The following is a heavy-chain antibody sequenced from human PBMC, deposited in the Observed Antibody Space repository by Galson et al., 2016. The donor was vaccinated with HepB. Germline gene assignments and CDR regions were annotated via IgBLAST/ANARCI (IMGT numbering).Heavy chain of an antibody. CDR1: GFALSSCN. Sequence: SLRLSCAASGFALSSCNMNWVRQAPGKGLEWISYISSSRNTIDYADSVKGRFTISRDDAKNSLYLQMNNLSVGDTAIYHCAQEVGWLRFAFGSWGQGTLVTVSS. J-gene: IGHJ5*01. CDR3: AQEVGWLRFAFGS. V-gene: IGHV3-48*01. D-gene: IGHD5-12*01. CDR2: ISSSRNTI.